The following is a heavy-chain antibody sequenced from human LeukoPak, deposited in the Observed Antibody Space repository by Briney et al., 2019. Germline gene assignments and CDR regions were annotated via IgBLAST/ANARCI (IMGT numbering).Heavy chain of an antibody. CDR2: IYPGDSDT. CDR1: GYSFTSYW. Sequence: GESLKISCQGSGYSFTSYWIGWVRQMPGKGLEWMGIIYPGDSDTRYSPSFQGQVTISADKSISTAYLQWSSLKASDTAMYYCARLPYYDFWSGYPFDYWGQGTLVTVSS. CDR3: ARLPYYDFWSGYPFDY. V-gene: IGHV5-51*01. J-gene: IGHJ4*02. D-gene: IGHD3-3*01.